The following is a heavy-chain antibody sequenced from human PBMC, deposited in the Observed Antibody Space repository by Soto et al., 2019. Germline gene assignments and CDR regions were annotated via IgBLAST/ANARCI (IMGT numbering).Heavy chain of an antibody. V-gene: IGHV5-51*01. D-gene: IGHD3-10*01. Sequence: GESLKISCNASGYTFSNSWIGWVRQMPGKGLEWMGIVYPGDSDTRYSPSFQGQVTISADTPISTAYLQGSSLKASDTAIYYCVTMVRGVIFDFWGQGSPVTVSS. J-gene: IGHJ4*02. CDR3: VTMVRGVIFDF. CDR2: VYPGDSDT. CDR1: GYTFSNSW.